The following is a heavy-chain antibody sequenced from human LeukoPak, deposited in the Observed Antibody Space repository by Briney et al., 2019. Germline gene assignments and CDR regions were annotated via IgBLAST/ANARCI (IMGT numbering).Heavy chain of an antibody. D-gene: IGHD1-26*01. Sequence: GGSLRLSCAASGLTFSRYWMSWVRQAPGKGLEWVANIKQDGREKYYVDSVKGRFTISRDNAKKSLYLQMNNLRAEDTAVYYCVRGATPGDYWGQGTLVTVSS. V-gene: IGHV3-7*04. CDR2: IKQDGREK. CDR3: VRGATPGDY. CDR1: GLTFSRYW. J-gene: IGHJ4*02.